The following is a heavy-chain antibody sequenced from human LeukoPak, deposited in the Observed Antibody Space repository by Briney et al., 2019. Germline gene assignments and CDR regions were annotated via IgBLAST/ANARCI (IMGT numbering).Heavy chain of an antibody. CDR2: NSAYNGNT. Sequence: ASVKVSCKGSGYTFTDYGITWVRQAPGHALEWIGWNSAYNGNTNYAQKFQGRVTMTTYTSTSTAYMELRGLRSNDTAVYYCAWGGEVGSQDRVYYYEMDVWGEGTTVTVSS. CDR1: GYTFTDYG. V-gene: IGHV1-18*01. J-gene: IGHJ6*04. D-gene: IGHD3-10*01. CDR3: AWGGEVGSQDRVYYYEMDV.